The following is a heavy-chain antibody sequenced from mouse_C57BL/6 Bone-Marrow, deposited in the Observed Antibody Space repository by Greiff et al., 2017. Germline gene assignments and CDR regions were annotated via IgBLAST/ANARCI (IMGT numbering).Heavy chain of an antibody. CDR1: GYTFTSYW. V-gene: IGHV1-53*01. CDR3: ARHRATVVDY. D-gene: IGHD1-1*01. CDR2: INPSQCGT. J-gene: IGHJ2*01. Sequence: QVQLQQPGPELVKPGASVKLPCKASGYTFTSYWMHWVKQRPGQGLEWLGNINPSQCGTNYKEKFKSKATLTVDKSSSTAYMQLSSLTSEDSAVYYCARHRATVVDYWGQSTTLTVSS.